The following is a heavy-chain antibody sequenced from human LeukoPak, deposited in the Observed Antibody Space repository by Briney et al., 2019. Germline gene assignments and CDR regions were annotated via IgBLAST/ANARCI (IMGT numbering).Heavy chain of an antibody. CDR3: AKVGGSGSYQNTPFDY. V-gene: IGHV3-30*18. D-gene: IGHD3-10*01. J-gene: IGHJ4*02. CDR2: ISYDGSNK. Sequence: GGSLRLSCAASGFTFSSYGMHWVRQAPGKGLDWVAIISYDGSNKYYADPVKGRFTISRDNPKNTLHLQMNSLRAEDTAMYYCAKVGGSGSYQNTPFDYWGQGTLVTVSS. CDR1: GFTFSSYG.